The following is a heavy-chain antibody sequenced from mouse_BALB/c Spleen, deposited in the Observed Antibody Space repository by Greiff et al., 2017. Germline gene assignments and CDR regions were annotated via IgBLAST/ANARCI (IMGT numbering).Heavy chain of an antibody. Sequence: VQLKESGAELVKPGASVKLSCTASGFNIKDTYMHWVKQRPEQGLEWIGRIDPANGNTKYDPKFQGKATITADTSSNTAYLQLSSLTSEDTAVYYCARITTATDWYFDVWGAGTTVTVSS. CDR1: GFNIKDTY. V-gene: IGHV14-3*02. D-gene: IGHD1-2*01. CDR2: IDPANGNT. CDR3: ARITTATDWYFDV. J-gene: IGHJ1*01.